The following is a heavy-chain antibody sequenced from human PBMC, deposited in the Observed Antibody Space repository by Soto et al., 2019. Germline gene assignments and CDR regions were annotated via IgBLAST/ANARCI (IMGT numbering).Heavy chain of an antibody. Sequence: GESLQISCKGSGYSFTSYWISRVRQMPGKGLEWMGRIDPSDSYTNYSPSFQGHVAISAYKSITTAYLQWSSLKPSDTAMYYCARHRTHSGSWGVVTWFDPWGQGTLVTVSS. CDR1: GYSFTSYW. CDR2: IDPSDSYT. CDR3: ARHRTHSGSWGVVTWFDP. V-gene: IGHV5-10-1*01. J-gene: IGHJ5*02. D-gene: IGHD6-13*01.